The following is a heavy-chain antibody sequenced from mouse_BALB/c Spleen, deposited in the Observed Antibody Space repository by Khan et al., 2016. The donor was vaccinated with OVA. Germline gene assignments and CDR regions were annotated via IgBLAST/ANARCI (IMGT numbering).Heavy chain of an antibody. D-gene: IGHD3-2*02. V-gene: IGHV1-76*01. CDR2: IYPGTDNS. CDR1: GYIFTNYW. CDR3: AREEALYYFDY. J-gene: IGHJ2*01. Sequence: QVQLKQSGAELVRPGASVKLSCKTSGYIFTNYWIHWVKQRSGQGLEWIARIYPGTDNSYYNEKLKDRATLTADKSSSTVYMQLSSLKSEDSAVYFCAREEALYYFDYWGQGTTLTVSS.